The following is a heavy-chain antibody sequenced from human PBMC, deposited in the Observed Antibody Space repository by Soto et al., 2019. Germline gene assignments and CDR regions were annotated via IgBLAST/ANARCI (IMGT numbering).Heavy chain of an antibody. CDR3: ARFGSSSDYYYYGMDV. J-gene: IGHJ6*02. D-gene: IGHD6-6*01. CDR2: IYYSGST. Sequence: QLQLQESGPGLVKPSETLSLTCTVSGGSISSSSYYWGWIRQPPGKGLEWIGSIYYSGSTYYNPSLTSRLTISVDTSKNQFSLKLSSVTAADTAVYYCARFGSSSDYYYYGMDVWGQGTTVTVSS. V-gene: IGHV4-39*01. CDR1: GGSISSSSYY.